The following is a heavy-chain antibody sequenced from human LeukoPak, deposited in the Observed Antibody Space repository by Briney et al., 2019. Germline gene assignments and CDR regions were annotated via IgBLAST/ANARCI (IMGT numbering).Heavy chain of an antibody. D-gene: IGHD3-3*01. CDR2: IYYSGST. CDR3: ARDRNDFWSGYPFDY. Sequence: SETLSLTCTVSGGSISSSSYYWGWIRQLPGKGLEWIGSIYYSGSTYYNPSLKSRVTISVDTSKNQFSLKLSSVTAADTAVYYCARDRNDFWSGYPFDYWGQGTLVTVSS. V-gene: IGHV4-39*07. J-gene: IGHJ4*02. CDR1: GGSISSSSYY.